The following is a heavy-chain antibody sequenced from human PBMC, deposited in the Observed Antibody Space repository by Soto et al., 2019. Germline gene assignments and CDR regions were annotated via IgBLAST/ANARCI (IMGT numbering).Heavy chain of an antibody. D-gene: IGHD5-18*01. CDR2: ISGSGGST. J-gene: IGHJ4*02. CDR3: ASSRGYSYGYPFDY. Sequence: GGSLRLSCAASGFTFSSYAMSWVRQAPGKGLEWVSAISGSGGSTYYADSVKGRFTISRDNSKNTLYLQMNSLRAEDTAVYYCASSRGYSYGYPFDYWGQGTLVTSPQ. V-gene: IGHV3-23*01. CDR1: GFTFSSYA.